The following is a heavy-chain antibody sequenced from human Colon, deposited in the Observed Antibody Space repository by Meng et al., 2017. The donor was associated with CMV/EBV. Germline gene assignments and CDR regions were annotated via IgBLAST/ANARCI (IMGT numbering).Heavy chain of an antibody. CDR2: MNTYDGHT. Sequence: ASVKVSCKASGYTFTSYEITWVRQAPGQGLEWVGWMNTYDGHTRYAQNIQGRVSMTADPSTSIVYMELRSLRSDDTAVYYCARDPSGIEDFDYWGQGTLVTVSS. J-gene: IGHJ4*02. CDR1: GYTFTSYE. CDR3: ARDPSGIEDFDY. V-gene: IGHV1-18*01. D-gene: IGHD6-13*01.